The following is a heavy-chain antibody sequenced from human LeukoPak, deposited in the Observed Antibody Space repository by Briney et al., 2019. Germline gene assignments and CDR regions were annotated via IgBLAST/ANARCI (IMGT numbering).Heavy chain of an antibody. Sequence: ASVTVSCQTSGYTFTAYYMHWVRQAPGQGPAWMGWINPSSGGTNSAQKFQGRVTMTRDTSISTYYIELSSLGSDDTAVYYCARDDDSGSAFDYWGQGTLVTVPS. D-gene: IGHD1-26*01. CDR1: GYTFTAYY. CDR3: ARDDDSGSAFDY. CDR2: INPSSGGT. V-gene: IGHV1-2*02. J-gene: IGHJ4*02.